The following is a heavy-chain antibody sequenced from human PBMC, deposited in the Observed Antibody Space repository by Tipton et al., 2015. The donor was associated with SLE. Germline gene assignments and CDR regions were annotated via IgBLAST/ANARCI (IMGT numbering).Heavy chain of an antibody. CDR2: IIPMFGTT. CDR1: GGTFSTYA. V-gene: IGHV1-69*01. CDR3: ARGVAAEYYFDY. D-gene: IGHD2-15*01. Sequence: QSGAEVKKPGSSVKVSCKASGGTFSTYAISWVREVPGQSLEWMGGIIPMFGTTNYAQTFQGRLTITADDSTGTAYMELSSLRSDDTAVYYCARGVAAEYYFDYWGQGILVTVSS. J-gene: IGHJ4*02.